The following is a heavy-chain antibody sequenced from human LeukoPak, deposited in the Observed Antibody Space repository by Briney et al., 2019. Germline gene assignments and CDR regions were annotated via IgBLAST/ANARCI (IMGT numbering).Heavy chain of an antibody. CDR1: GYTFTSYY. V-gene: IGHV1-2*02. CDR2: INPNSGGT. J-gene: IGHJ4*02. Sequence: ASVKVSCKACGYTFTSYYLHLVRQAPGQGLEWMGWINPNSGGTNYAQKFQGGVTMTRDTSISTAYMELSRLRSDDTAAYYCARVRITIFGVVITAFDYWGQGTLVTVSS. CDR3: ARVRITIFGVVITAFDY. D-gene: IGHD3-3*01.